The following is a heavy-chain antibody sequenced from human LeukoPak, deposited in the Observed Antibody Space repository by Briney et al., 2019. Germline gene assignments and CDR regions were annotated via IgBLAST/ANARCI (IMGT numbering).Heavy chain of an antibody. Sequence: GGSLRLSCAASGFTFSSYWMSWVRQAPGKGLEWVANIKQDGSEKYYVDSVKGRFTISRDNAKNSLYLQMNSLRAEDTAVYYYARIDGYYGSGSPQNYYYYYSMDVWGQGTTVTVSS. D-gene: IGHD3-10*01. CDR3: ARIDGYYGSGSPQNYYYYYSMDV. V-gene: IGHV3-7*01. CDR2: IKQDGSEK. CDR1: GFTFSSYW. J-gene: IGHJ6*02.